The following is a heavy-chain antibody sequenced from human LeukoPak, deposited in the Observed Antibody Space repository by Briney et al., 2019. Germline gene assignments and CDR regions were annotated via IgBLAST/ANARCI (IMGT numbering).Heavy chain of an antibody. Sequence: GGSLRLSCAASGFTFSSYWMSWVRQAPGKGLEWVANIKQDGSEKYYVDSVKGRFTISRDNAKNSLSLQMNSLRAEDTAVYYCARDKSLNRAVAGTLDYWGQGTLVTVSS. CDR1: GFTFSSYW. V-gene: IGHV3-7*04. D-gene: IGHD6-19*01. J-gene: IGHJ4*02. CDR2: IKQDGSEK. CDR3: ARDKSLNRAVAGTLDY.